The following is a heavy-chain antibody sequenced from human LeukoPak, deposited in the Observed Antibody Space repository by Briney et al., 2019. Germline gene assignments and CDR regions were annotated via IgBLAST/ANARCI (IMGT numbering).Heavy chain of an antibody. CDR3: ATLRGSSGWYPTYYYYGMDV. Sequence: ASVKVSCKVSGYTLTELSMHRVRQAPGKGLEWMGGFDPEDGETIYAQKFQGRVTMTEDTSTDTAYMELSSLRSEDTAVYYCATLRGSSGWYPTYYYYGMDVWGQGTTVTVSS. V-gene: IGHV1-24*01. CDR2: FDPEDGET. D-gene: IGHD6-19*01. CDR1: GYTLTELS. J-gene: IGHJ6*02.